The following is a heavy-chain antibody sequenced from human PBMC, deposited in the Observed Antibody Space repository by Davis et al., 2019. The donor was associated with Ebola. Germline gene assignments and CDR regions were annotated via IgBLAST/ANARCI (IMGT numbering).Heavy chain of an antibody. V-gene: IGHV1-18*01. CDR1: GYTFTSYG. D-gene: IGHD1-26*01. Sequence: AASVKVSCKASGYTFTSYGISWVRQAPGQGLEWMGWISAYNGNTNYAQKLQGRVTITADKSTSTAYMELRSLRSDDTAVYYCARDRSVGATDFDYWGQGTLVTVSS. J-gene: IGHJ4*02. CDR3: ARDRSVGATDFDY. CDR2: ISAYNGNT.